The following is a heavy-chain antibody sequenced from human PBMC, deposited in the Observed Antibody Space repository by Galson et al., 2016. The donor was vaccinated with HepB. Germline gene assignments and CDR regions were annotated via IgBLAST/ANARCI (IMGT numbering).Heavy chain of an antibody. CDR3: ARDRYSSGRYFAFEI. Sequence: SVKVSCKASGATFSRYAISWIRQAPGQGLEWMGGIIPAIGTPDYAPKFEGRVTITADESTNTAYMDLGSLRFEDTAVYYCARDRYSSGRYFAFEIWGQGTMVTVS. D-gene: IGHD6-19*01. V-gene: IGHV1-69*13. J-gene: IGHJ3*02. CDR2: IIPAIGTP. CDR1: GATFSRYA.